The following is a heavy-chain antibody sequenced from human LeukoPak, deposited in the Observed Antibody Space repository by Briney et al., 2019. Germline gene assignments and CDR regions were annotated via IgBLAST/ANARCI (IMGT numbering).Heavy chain of an antibody. CDR1: GGSFSGYY. CDR3: ARLQDGDSYGYYYYMDV. CDR2: INHSGST. D-gene: IGHD5-18*01. J-gene: IGHJ6*03. V-gene: IGHV4-34*01. Sequence: SETLSLTCAVYGGSFSGYYWSWIRQPPGKGLEWIGEINHSGSTNYNPSLKSRVTISVDTSKNQFSLKLSSVTAADTAVYYCARLQDGDSYGYYYYMDVWGKGTTVTVSS.